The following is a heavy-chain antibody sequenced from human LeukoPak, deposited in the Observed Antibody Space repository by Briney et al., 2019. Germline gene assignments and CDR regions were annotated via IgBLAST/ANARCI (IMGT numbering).Heavy chain of an antibody. J-gene: IGHJ3*01. CDR1: GGSISSYY. V-gene: IGHV4-59*08. D-gene: IGHD3-10*01. Sequence: SETLSLICTVSGGSISSYYWSWIRQPPGKGLEWIGCIHYSGSTNYNPSLKSRVTISVDTSKTQFSLKLSSVTAADTAVYYCALLHFYGSGSYYNDDFDLWGQGTMVTVSS. CDR3: ALLHFYGSGSYYNDDFDL. CDR2: IHYSGST.